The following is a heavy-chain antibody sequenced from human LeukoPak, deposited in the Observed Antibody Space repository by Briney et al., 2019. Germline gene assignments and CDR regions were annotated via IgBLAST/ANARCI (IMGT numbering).Heavy chain of an antibody. Sequence: SETLSLTCTVSGGSISSYCWSWIRQPPGKGLEWIGYIHYSGSTNYNPSLKSRVTLSVDASKNQFSLKLSSVTAADTAVYYCARLVGATTPLDIWGQGTMVTVSS. D-gene: IGHD1-26*01. CDR3: ARLVGATTPLDI. CDR1: GGSISSYC. CDR2: IHYSGST. J-gene: IGHJ3*02. V-gene: IGHV4-59*08.